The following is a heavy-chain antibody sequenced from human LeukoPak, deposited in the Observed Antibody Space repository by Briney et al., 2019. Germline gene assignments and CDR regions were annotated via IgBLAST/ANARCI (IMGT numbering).Heavy chain of an antibody. CDR1: GFTFSSYS. Sequence: GGSLRLSCAASGFTFSSYSMNWVRQAPGKGLEWVSYSVKGRFTISRDNAKNSLYLQMNSLRAEDTAVYYCAPHRTDYGDYFDYWGQGTLATVSS. D-gene: IGHD4-17*01. CDR3: APHRTDYGDYFDY. J-gene: IGHJ4*02. V-gene: IGHV3-21*01.